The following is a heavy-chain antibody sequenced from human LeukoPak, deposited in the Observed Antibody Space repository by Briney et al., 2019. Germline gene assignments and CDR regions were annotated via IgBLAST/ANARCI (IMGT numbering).Heavy chain of an antibody. D-gene: IGHD1-26*01. Sequence: GGSLRPSCVASGFTLSSHGMHGVRQAPGKGLEWVALIWYDGSKENYADSVKGRFTISRDMSKNTLNLQMNSLRVEDTAVFYCARDLSFGSLDFRGQGTLVTVSS. V-gene: IGHV3-33*01. J-gene: IGHJ4*02. CDR2: IWYDGSKE. CDR1: GFTLSSHG. CDR3: ARDLSFGSLDF.